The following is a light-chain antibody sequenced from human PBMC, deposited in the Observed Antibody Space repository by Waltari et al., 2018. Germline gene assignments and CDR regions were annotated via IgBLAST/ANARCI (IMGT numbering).Light chain of an antibody. V-gene: IGLV1-47*01. J-gene: IGLJ2*01. CDR3: ASGDDDVSGVV. CDR1: GSNIGGNY. CDR2: KTN. Sequence: QSVLTQPPSASGSPGQRVSISCSGSGSNIGGNYVYWYQKFPGSAPKVLLYKTNQRPSGVPDRFSGSKSGTAGSLSISGRRSEDEAEYYCASGDDDVSGVVFGGGTKLTVL.